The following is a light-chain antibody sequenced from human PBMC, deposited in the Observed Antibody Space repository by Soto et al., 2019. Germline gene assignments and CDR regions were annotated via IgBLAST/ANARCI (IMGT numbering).Light chain of an antibody. J-gene: IGKJ4*01. V-gene: IGKV1-5*03. CDR2: RAS. CDR3: QQYNSYSGLT. Sequence: DIQMTQSPSTLSASLGDRVTITCRASQSITSWLAWFQQKPGKAPKLLIYRASSLQSGVPSRFSGSGSGTEFTLTVSSLQPDDFATYYCQQYNSYSGLTFGGGTKVEIK. CDR1: QSITSW.